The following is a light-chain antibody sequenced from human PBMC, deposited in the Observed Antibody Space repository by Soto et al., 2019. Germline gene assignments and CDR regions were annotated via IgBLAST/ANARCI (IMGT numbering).Light chain of an antibody. V-gene: IGLV2-14*01. CDR3: SSYTSSSTLNRV. Sequence: QSALTQPASVSGSPGQSITISCTGTSSDVGGYNYVSWYKQHPGKAPKLMIYDVSNRPSGVSNRFSGSKSGNTAYLTISGLQAEDEADYYCSSYTSSSTLNRVFGGGTKLTVL. J-gene: IGLJ3*02. CDR1: SSDVGGYNY. CDR2: DVS.